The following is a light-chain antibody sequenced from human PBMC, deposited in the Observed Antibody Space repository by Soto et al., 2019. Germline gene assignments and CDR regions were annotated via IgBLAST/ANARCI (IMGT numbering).Light chain of an antibody. J-gene: IGKJ5*01. V-gene: IGKV1D-12*01. CDR2: AAS. CDR1: QTISNW. Sequence: DIQMTQSPSSVSASVGERVTITCRASQTISNWLAWYQQKPGKAPKLLIYAASSLQSGVPSRFSGSGSGTDFTLTISNLQPEDFATYYCQQANIFPITFGQGTRLEIK. CDR3: QQANIFPIT.